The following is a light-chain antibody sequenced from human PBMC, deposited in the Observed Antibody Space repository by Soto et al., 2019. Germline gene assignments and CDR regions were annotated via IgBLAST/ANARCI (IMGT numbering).Light chain of an antibody. V-gene: IGLV8-61*01. CDR3: VLYMGSGIGV. J-gene: IGLJ3*02. CDR2: STN. CDR1: SGSVSTSYY. Sequence: QTVVTQEPSFSVSPGRTVTLTCGLSSGSVSTSYYPSWYQQTPGQAPRTLIYSTNTRSSGVPDRFSGSILGNKAALTITGAPADDESDYYCVLYMGSGIGVFGGGTKLTV.